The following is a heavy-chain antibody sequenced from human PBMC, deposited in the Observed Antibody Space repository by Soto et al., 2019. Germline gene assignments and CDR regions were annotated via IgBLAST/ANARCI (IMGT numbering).Heavy chain of an antibody. V-gene: IGHV4-30-4*01. Sequence: QVQLQESGPGLVKPSQTLSLTCTVSGGSISSDVHYWSWFRQPPGKGLEGIGYIYSSGSTYYNPYLKSHVSVSVDTTKNQFSLQFISVTAADTAVYYCARGPTVTTDYWGQGALVTVSS. CDR2: IYSSGST. CDR1: GGSISSDVHY. J-gene: IGHJ4*02. D-gene: IGHD4-17*01. CDR3: ARGPTVTTDY.